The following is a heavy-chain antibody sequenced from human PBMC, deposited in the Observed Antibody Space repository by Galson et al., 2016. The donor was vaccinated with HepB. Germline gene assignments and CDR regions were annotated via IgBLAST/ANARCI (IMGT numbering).Heavy chain of an antibody. J-gene: IGHJ4*02. CDR3: SRDFYYDSSGSSGDY. Sequence: SLRLSCAASGFTFSNYDMHWVRQAPGKGLEWVAVIWYDGSNKFYADSVKGRFTISRDNSRNTLYLQMTSLRGEDTAVYFCSRDFYYDSSGSSGDYWGQGTLVTVSS. D-gene: IGHD3-22*01. CDR1: GFTFSNYD. V-gene: IGHV3-33*01. CDR2: IWYDGSNK.